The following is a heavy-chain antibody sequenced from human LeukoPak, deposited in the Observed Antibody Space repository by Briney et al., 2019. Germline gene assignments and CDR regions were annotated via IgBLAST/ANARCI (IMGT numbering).Heavy chain of an antibody. CDR2: ISAYNGNT. J-gene: IGHJ4*02. CDR3: ARDQSLVAYSSTWFDY. Sequence: ASVKVSCKASGYTFTSYGISWVRQAPGQGLEWMGWISAYNGNTNYAQKLQGRVIMTTDTSTTIAYMELRSLRSDDTAVYYCARDQSLVAYSSTWFDYWGQGTPVTVSS. D-gene: IGHD6-13*01. V-gene: IGHV1-18*01. CDR1: GYTFTSYG.